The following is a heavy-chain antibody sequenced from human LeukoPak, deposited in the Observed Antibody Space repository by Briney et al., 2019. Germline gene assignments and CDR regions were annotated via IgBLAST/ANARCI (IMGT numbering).Heavy chain of an antibody. Sequence: PGGSLRLSCAASGFTVSSNYMSWVRQAPGKGLEWVSVIYSGGSTYYADSVKGRFTISRDNSKNTLHLQMNSLRAEDTAVYYCARDGSWSTFAYWGQGTLVTVSS. D-gene: IGHD6-13*01. CDR1: GFTVSSNY. CDR3: ARDGSWSTFAY. J-gene: IGHJ4*02. V-gene: IGHV3-53*01. CDR2: IYSGGST.